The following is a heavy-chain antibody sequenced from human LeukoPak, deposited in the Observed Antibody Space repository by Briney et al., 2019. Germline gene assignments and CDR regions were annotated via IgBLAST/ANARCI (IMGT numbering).Heavy chain of an antibody. CDR1: GYTFINYY. CDR3: ARSGGWNYYGMDV. J-gene: IGHJ6*02. Sequence: GASVKVSCKASGYTFINYYLHWVRQAPGQGLEWMGMINPSGGITNYALKFQGRVTMTRDTSTSTVYVELRSLRFEDTAVYYCARSGGWNYYGMDVWGQGTTVTVSS. CDR2: INPSGGIT. D-gene: IGHD2-15*01. V-gene: IGHV1-46*01.